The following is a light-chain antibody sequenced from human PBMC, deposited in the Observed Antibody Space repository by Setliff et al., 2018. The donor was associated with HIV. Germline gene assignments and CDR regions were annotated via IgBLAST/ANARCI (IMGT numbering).Light chain of an antibody. J-gene: IGLJ3*02. Sequence: QSVLTQPRSVSGSPGQSVTISCTGTSSDVGAYNYVSWYQQHPGKAPKLMICDVSKRPSGVPDRFSASKSGNTASLTISGLQAEDEADYYCCSYAGSYNGVFGGGTK. CDR3: CSYAGSYNGV. V-gene: IGLV2-11*01. CDR1: SSDVGAYNY. CDR2: DVS.